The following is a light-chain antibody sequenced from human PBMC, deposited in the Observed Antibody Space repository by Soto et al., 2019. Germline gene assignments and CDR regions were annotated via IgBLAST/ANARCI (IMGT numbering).Light chain of an antibody. CDR1: QSFSSW. J-gene: IGKJ2*03. CDR3: QYYHSDSFYS. CDR2: RTS. Sequence: DIQMTQSPSTLSASVGDRVTITCRASQSFSSWLAWYQQKPGKAPNLLIYRTSTLGRGVPSRFSASGSGTEFTLYISNLQPDDFATYYCQYYHSDSFYSFGQWTKLEIK. V-gene: IGKV1-5*03.